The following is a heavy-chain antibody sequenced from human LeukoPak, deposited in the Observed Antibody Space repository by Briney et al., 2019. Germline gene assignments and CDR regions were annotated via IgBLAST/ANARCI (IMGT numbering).Heavy chain of an antibody. D-gene: IGHD3-22*01. CDR1: GYTFTSYG. J-gene: IGHJ5*02. CDR2: ISAYNGNT. V-gene: IGHV1-18*01. Sequence: ASVKVSCKASGYTFTSYGISWVRQAPGQGLEWMGWISAYNGNTNYAQKLQGRVTMTTDTSTSTAYMELRSLRSDDTAVYYCARATYYYDSSGYYGWFDPWGQGTLLTVSS. CDR3: ARATYYYDSSGYYGWFDP.